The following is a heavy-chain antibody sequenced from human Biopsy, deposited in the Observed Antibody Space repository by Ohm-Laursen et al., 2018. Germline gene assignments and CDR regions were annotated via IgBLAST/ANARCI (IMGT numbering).Heavy chain of an antibody. D-gene: IGHD2-15*01. CDR1: GGSISSFY. J-gene: IGHJ4*02. CDR3: ARRGSGGRSFDH. V-gene: IGHV4-59*08. CDR2: ISDSGST. Sequence: TLTLTCAVSGGSISSFYWTWIRQPPGKGPEWIRDISDSGSTNYKPSLKSRVIISVDTSKNQFSLNLSSVTAADTAVYYCARRGSGGRSFDHWGQGTLVTVSS.